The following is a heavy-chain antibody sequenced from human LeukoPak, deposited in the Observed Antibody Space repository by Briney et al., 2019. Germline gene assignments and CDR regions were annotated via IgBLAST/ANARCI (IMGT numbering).Heavy chain of an antibody. J-gene: IGHJ4*02. V-gene: IGHV3-21*01. CDR2: ISSSTIYI. CDR1: GFIFSSYS. CDR3: ARGPRGNWNYPPWDY. Sequence: GGSLRLSCAASGFIFSSYSMDWVRQAPGKGLEWVSSISSSTIYIYYADSVKGRFTISRDNAKNSLYLQMNSLRAEDTAVYYCARGPRGNWNYPPWDYWGQGTLVTVSS. D-gene: IGHD1-7*01.